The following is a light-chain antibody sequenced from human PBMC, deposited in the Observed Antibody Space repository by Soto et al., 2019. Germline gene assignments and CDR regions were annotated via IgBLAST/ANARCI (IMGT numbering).Light chain of an antibody. J-gene: IGKJ1*01. CDR2: GTS. CDR3: QQYGGSRWT. V-gene: IGKV3-20*01. CDR1: QTVTSNY. Sequence: EIVLTQSPGTLSLSPGERATFSCRASQTVTSNYFAWYQQRPGQAPRLLIYGTSSRATGIPDRFSGSGSGTDFTLTISRLDPEDFAVYYCQQYGGSRWTFGQGTKVDIK.